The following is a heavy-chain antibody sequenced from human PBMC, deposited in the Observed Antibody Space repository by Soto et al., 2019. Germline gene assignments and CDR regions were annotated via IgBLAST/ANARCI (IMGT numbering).Heavy chain of an antibody. CDR1: GYTFTSYD. V-gene: IGHV1-8*01. Sequence: QVQLVQSGAEVKKPRASVKVSCKASGYTFTSYDINWVRQATGQGLEWMGWMNPNSGNTGYAQKFQGRVTMTRNTSISTAYMELSSLRSEDTAVYYCARDPPYYYGSGSYYNDPYYYYGMDVWGQGTTVTVSS. CDR3: ARDPPYYYGSGSYYNDPYYYYGMDV. D-gene: IGHD3-10*01. J-gene: IGHJ6*02. CDR2: MNPNSGNT.